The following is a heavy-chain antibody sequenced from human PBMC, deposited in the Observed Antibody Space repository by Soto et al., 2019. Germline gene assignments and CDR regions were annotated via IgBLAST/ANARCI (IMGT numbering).Heavy chain of an antibody. V-gene: IGHV6-1*01. D-gene: IGHD2-2*01. CDR3: ARDLSCSSTSCYGYNWFDP. Sequence: SQTLSLTCAISGDSVSSNSAAWNLIRQSPSRGLEWLGRTYYRSKWYNDYAVSVKSRITINPDTSKNQFSLQLNSVTPEDTAVYYCARDLSCSSTSCYGYNWFDPWGQGTLVTVSS. CDR1: GDSVSSNSAA. CDR2: TYYRSKWYN. J-gene: IGHJ5*02.